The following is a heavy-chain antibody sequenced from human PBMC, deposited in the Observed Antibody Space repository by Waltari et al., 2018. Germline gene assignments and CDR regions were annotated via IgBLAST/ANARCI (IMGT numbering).Heavy chain of an antibody. CDR2: ISYDGSNK. Sequence: QVQLVESGGGVVQPGRSLRLSCAASGFTFSSYGMHWVRQAPGKGLEWVAVISYDGSNKYYADSVKGRFTISRDNSKNTLYLQMNSLRAEDTAVYYCAKDSRGYSYGYDLFDYWGQGTLVTVSS. CDR1: GFTFSSYG. CDR3: AKDSRGYSYGYDLFDY. V-gene: IGHV3-30*18. J-gene: IGHJ4*02. D-gene: IGHD5-18*01.